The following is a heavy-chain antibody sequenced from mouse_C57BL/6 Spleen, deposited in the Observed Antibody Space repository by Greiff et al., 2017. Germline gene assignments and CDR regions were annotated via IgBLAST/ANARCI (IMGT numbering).Heavy chain of an antibody. CDR2: IWSGGSP. D-gene: IGHD1-1*01. CDR1: GFSLTSYG. J-gene: IGHJ4*01. CDR3: ARITTVVATGYAMDY. V-gene: IGHV2-2*01. Sequence: QVQLQQSGPGLVQPSQSLSITCTVSGFSLTSYGVHWVRQSPGKGLEWLGVIWSGGSPDYNAAFISRLSISKDNSKSQVFFKMNSLQADDTAIYYCARITTVVATGYAMDYWGQGTSVTVSS.